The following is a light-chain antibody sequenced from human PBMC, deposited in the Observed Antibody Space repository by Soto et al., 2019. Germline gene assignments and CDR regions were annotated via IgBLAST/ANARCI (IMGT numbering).Light chain of an antibody. J-gene: IGKJ5*01. Sequence: SVVTQSPSTLSLSPGETSTLPCRASQSIRTSLAWYQQKPGQAPRLVXFDASNRANGVPARFGGSGSGTDFTLTINSLEPEDFAVYYCQQRNVWPPITFGQGTRLEIK. CDR3: QQRNVWPPIT. CDR1: QSIRTS. V-gene: IGKV3-11*01. CDR2: DAS.